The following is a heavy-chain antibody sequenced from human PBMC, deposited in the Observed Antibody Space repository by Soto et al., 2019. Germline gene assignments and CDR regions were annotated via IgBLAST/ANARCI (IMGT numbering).Heavy chain of an antibody. CDR1: GYTFTKYA. J-gene: IGHJ5*02. D-gene: IGHD2-15*01. Sequence: QVQLVQSGAEVKKPGASVKVSCKASGYTFTKYALHWVRQAPGQRLEWMGWINAGNVNTKYSQKFQGRVTITRDTSASTSYMQLSSLRSEDTAVYYCARGEGYCSGGTCYRWFDPWGQGTLVTVSS. CDR2: INAGNVNT. V-gene: IGHV1-3*01. CDR3: ARGEGYCSGGTCYRWFDP.